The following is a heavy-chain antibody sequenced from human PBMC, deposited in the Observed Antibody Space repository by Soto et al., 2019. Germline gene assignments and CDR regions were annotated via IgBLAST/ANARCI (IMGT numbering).Heavy chain of an antibody. Sequence: GGSLRLSCAASGFTFSSSVMSWVRQAPGKGLEWVSAFSASGGSTYYADSVKGRFTISRDNSKNMLFLQMNSLRAEDTAVDYCARDVRRYFDYWGQGTIVTVSS. CDR1: GFTFSSSV. V-gene: IGHV3-23*01. CDR2: FSASGGST. CDR3: ARDVRRYFDY. D-gene: IGHD3-10*02. J-gene: IGHJ4*02.